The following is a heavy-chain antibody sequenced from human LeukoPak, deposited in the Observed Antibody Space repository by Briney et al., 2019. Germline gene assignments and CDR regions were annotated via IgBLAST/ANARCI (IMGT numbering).Heavy chain of an antibody. CDR2: IIPIFGTA. CDR3: ARDPFRKYSSSWYDGDY. J-gene: IGHJ4*02. D-gene: IGHD6-13*01. V-gene: IGHV1-69*13. CDR1: GYTFTSYD. Sequence: SVKVSCKASGYTFTSYDINWVRQAPGQGLEWMGGIIPIFGTANYAQKFQGRVTITADESTSTAYMELSSLRSEDTAVYYCARDPFRKYSSSWYDGDYWGQGTLVTVSS.